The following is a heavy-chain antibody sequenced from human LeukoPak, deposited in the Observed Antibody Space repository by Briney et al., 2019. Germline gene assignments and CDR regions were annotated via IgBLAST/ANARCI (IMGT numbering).Heavy chain of an antibody. Sequence: GASVKVSCKASGYTFTSYYMHWVRQAPGQGLEWMGIINPSGGSTSYAQKFQGRVTMTRDTSTSTVYMELSSLRSEDTAVYYCARAHIVVVPAAQGQWLRYYYYYMDVWGKGTTVTISS. CDR3: ARAHIVVVPAAQGQWLRYYYYYMDV. D-gene: IGHD2-2*01. CDR1: GYTFTSYY. CDR2: INPSGGST. V-gene: IGHV1-46*01. J-gene: IGHJ6*03.